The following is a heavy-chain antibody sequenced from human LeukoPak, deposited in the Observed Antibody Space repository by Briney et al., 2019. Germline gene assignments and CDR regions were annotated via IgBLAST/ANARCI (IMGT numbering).Heavy chain of an antibody. CDR3: ARKLTETTYFDR. J-gene: IGHJ4*02. D-gene: IGHD1-1*01. Sequence: LRLSCAASGFTFSSYDMNWVRQAPGKGLEWVSYISHTGASIYYADSVKGRFTISRDSARNSAYLQMNSLRAEDTAVYYCARKLTETTYFDRWGQGTLVTVSS. CDR1: GFTFSSYD. CDR2: ISHTGASI. V-gene: IGHV3-48*03.